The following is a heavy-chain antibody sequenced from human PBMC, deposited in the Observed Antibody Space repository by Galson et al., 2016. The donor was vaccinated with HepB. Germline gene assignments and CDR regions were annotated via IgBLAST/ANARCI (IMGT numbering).Heavy chain of an antibody. D-gene: IGHD3-22*01. J-gene: IGHJ4*02. CDR3: AKDLGISMIVVAPGFDY. Sequence: SLRLSCAASGFTFSSYAMSWVRQAPGKGLEWVSGISGSGDSTYYADSVKRRFTISSDNAKSTLYLEMNSLRGEDRAVYYCAKDLGISMIVVAPGFDYWGQGTLVTVSS. CDR1: GFTFSSYA. CDR2: ISGSGDST. V-gene: IGHV3-23*01.